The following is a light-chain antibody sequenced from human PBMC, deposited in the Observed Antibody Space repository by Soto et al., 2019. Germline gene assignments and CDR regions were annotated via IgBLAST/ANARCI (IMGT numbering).Light chain of an antibody. V-gene: IGKV1-33*01. CDR2: DAS. CDR3: QQCGSLPYT. CDR1: QDIHNY. J-gene: IGKJ2*01. Sequence: DIQMTQSPSSLSASVGDRVTITCQASQDIHNYLHWYQRKPGKAPKLLIYDASNLETGVPSRFSGSGSGTDFTFTISSLHPEDIATYYCQQCGSLPYTFGQGTNLEIK.